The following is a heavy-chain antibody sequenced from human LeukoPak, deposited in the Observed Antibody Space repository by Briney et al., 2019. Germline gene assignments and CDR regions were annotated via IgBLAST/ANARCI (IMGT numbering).Heavy chain of an antibody. CDR1: GYTFTSYG. CDR3: ARGGSFGLKANLDS. D-gene: IGHD3/OR15-3a*01. V-gene: IGHV1-8*02. Sequence: GASVNVSCKASGYTFTSYGISWVRQAPGQGLEWMGWMSPYGGNTRYAQKFQARITMTRNTSASTAYMELSSLTSEDTAVYYCARGGSFGLKANLDSWGQGTLVTVSS. J-gene: IGHJ4*02. CDR2: MSPYGGNT.